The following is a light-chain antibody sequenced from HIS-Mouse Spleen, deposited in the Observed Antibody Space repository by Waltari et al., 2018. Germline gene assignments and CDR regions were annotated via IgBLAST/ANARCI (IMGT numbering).Light chain of an antibody. CDR2: DDS. CDR3: QAWDSSTVV. Sequence: SYELTQPPSVSVSPGQTASITCSGDKLGDKYACWYQQKPGQSPVLVVYDDSDRPSGMPERFSGSNSGNTATLTISGTQAMDEADYYCQAWDSSTVVFGGGTKLTVL. J-gene: IGLJ2*01. CDR1: KLGDKY. V-gene: IGLV3-1*01.